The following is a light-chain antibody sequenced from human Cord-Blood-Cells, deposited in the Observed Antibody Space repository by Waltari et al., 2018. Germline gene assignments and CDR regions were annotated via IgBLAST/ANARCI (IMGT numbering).Light chain of an antibody. V-gene: IGLV1-47*01. CDR2: RNN. CDR3: AAWDDSLSGRV. J-gene: IGLJ3*02. CDR1: SPNIGSTY. Sequence: QSVLTQPPSASGTPGQRVTIPCYGSSPNIGSTYVYWYQQLPGTAPKLLIYRNNQRPSGVPDRFSGSKSGTSASLAISGLRSEDEADYYCAAWDDSLSGRVFGGGTKLTVL.